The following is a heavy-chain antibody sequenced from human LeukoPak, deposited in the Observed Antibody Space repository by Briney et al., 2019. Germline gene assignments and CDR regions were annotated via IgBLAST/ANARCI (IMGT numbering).Heavy chain of an antibody. CDR2: IYYSGST. J-gene: IGHJ4*02. D-gene: IGHD3-3*01. V-gene: IGHV4-39*01. CDR1: GGSISSSSYY. CDR3: ARLRRDYDFWSGYPYYFDY. Sequence: SETLSLTCTVSGGSISSSSYYWGWIRQPPGKGLEWIGSIYYSGSTYYNPSLKSRVTISVDTSKNQFSLKLSSVTAADTAVYYCARLRRDYDFWSGYPYYFDYWGQGTLVTVSS.